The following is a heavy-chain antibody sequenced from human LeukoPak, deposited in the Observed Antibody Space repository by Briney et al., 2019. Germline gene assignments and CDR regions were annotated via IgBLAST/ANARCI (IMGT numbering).Heavy chain of an antibody. CDR2: INPNSGNT. J-gene: IGHJ3*02. Sequence: ASVKVSCKASGYTFTSYDINWVRQATGLGLEWMGWINPNSGNTGYAQKFQGRVTMTRNTSISTAYMELSSLRSEDTAVYYCARRLGDDAFDIWGQGTMVTVSS. D-gene: IGHD3-16*01. V-gene: IGHV1-8*01. CDR1: GYTFTSYD. CDR3: ARRLGDDAFDI.